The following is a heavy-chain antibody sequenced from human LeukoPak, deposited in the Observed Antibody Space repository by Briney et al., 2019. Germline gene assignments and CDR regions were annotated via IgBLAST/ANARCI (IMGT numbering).Heavy chain of an antibody. CDR1: GFTFSSYS. J-gene: IGHJ4*02. Sequence: GGSLRLSCAASGFTFSSYSMNWDRQAPGKGLEWVSSISSSSSYIYYADSVKGRFTISRDNAKNSLYLQMNSLRAEDTAVYYCARALPNYYDSSGLIDYWGQGTLVTVSS. D-gene: IGHD3-22*01. CDR3: ARALPNYYDSSGLIDY. CDR2: ISSSSSYI. V-gene: IGHV3-21*01.